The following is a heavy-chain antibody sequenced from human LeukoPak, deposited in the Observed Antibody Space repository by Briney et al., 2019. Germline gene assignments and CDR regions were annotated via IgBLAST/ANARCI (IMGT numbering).Heavy chain of an antibody. CDR1: GGTFSSYA. D-gene: IGHD3-22*01. CDR2: IIPIFGTA. CDR3: ASSYYYDSSGYPFDY. V-gene: IGHV1-69*05. Sequence: ASVKVSCKASGGTFSSYAISWVRQAPGQGLEWMGWIIPIFGTANYAQKFQGRVTITTDESTSTAYMELSSLRSEDTAVYYCASSYYYDSSGYPFDYWGQGTLVTVSS. J-gene: IGHJ4*02.